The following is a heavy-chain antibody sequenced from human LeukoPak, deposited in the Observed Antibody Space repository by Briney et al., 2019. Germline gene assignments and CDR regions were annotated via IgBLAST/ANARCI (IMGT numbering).Heavy chain of an antibody. Sequence: GGSLRLSCAASGFTFSSYSMNWVRQAPGKGLEWVSYISSSSSTIYYADSVKGRFTISRDNAKNSLYLQMNSLRAEDTAVYYCARELVMVRGVIINYWGQGTLVTVSS. CDR2: ISSSSSTI. CDR3: ARELVMVRGVIINY. V-gene: IGHV3-48*04. J-gene: IGHJ4*02. CDR1: GFTFSSYS. D-gene: IGHD3-10*01.